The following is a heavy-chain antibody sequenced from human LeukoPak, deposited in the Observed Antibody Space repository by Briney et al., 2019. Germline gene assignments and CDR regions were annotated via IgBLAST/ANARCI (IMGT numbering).Heavy chain of an antibody. CDR3: ARRPTSGWNWNDNYFDY. CDR2: IYPGDSDT. CDR1: GYSFTNYW. D-gene: IGHD1-1*01. V-gene: IGHV5-51*01. Sequence: GESLKISCKGSGYSFTNYWIGWVRQMPGKGLEWMGIIYPGDSDTRYSPSFQGQVTISADKSISTAYLQWSSLEASDTAMYYCARRPTSGWNWNDNYFDYWGQGTLVTVSS. J-gene: IGHJ4*02.